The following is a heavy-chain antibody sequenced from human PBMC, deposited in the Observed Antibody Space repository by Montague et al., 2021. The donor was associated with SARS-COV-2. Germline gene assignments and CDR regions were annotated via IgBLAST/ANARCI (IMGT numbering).Heavy chain of an antibody. J-gene: IGHJ5*02. CDR3: ARLWDFYGSGSYKNSWFDP. Sequence: SETLSLTCAVYGGSFSGYYWSWIRQPPGKGLEWIGSISYSGSTYFNPSLESRLTMSVDTSKNHFSLKLSSVTAADTAVYYCARLWDFYGSGSYKNSWFDPWGQGTRVTVSS. V-gene: IGHV4-34*10. CDR2: ISYSGST. D-gene: IGHD3-10*01. CDR1: GGSFSGYY.